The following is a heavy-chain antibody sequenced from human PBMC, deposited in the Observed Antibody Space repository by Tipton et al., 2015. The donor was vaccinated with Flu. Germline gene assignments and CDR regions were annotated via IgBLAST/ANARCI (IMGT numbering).Heavy chain of an antibody. Sequence: TLSPTCAVYGGSFSGYYWSWIRQPPGKGLEWIGEINHSGSTNYNPSLKSRVTISVDTSKNQFSLKLSSVTAADTAVYYCAMEGPYGDFDYRGQGTLVTVSS. CDR1: GGSFSGYY. CDR3: AMEGPYGDFDY. J-gene: IGHJ4*02. V-gene: IGHV4-34*01. D-gene: IGHD4-17*01. CDR2: INHSGST.